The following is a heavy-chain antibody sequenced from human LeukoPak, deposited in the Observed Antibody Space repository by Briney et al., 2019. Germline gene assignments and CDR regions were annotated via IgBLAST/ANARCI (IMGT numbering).Heavy chain of an antibody. Sequence: VASVKVSCKASGYTFTGYYMHWVRQAPGQGLEWMGWINPNSGGTNYAQKFQGWVTMTRDTSISTAYMELSRLRSDDTAVYYCARDSDGYNQDHAFDIWGQGTMVTVSS. J-gene: IGHJ3*02. V-gene: IGHV1-2*04. CDR3: ARDSDGYNQDHAFDI. D-gene: IGHD5-24*01. CDR1: GYTFTGYY. CDR2: INPNSGGT.